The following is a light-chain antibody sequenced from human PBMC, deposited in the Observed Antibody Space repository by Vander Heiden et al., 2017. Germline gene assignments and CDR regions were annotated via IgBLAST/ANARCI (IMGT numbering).Light chain of an antibody. J-gene: IGLJ3*02. CDR3: SSYTSSSLGV. Sequence: QSALTQPASVSGSPGQSISISCTRTSSDVGGYNYVSWYQQHPGKAPKLMIYEVSNRPSGVSNRVSGSKSGNTASLTISGLQAEDEADYYCSSYTSSSLGVFGGGTKLTVL. V-gene: IGLV2-14*01. CDR2: EVS. CDR1: SSDVGGYNY.